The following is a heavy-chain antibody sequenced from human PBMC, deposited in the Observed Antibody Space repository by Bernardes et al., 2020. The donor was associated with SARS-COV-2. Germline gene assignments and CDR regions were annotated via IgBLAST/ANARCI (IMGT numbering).Heavy chain of an antibody. V-gene: IGHV1-2*02. CDR2: INPNSGGT. J-gene: IGHJ5*02. CDR1: GYTFTGYY. Sequence: ASVKVSCMASGYTFTGYYMHWVRQAPGQGLEWMGWINPNSGGTNYAQKFQGRVTMTRDTSISTAYMELSRLRSDDTAVYYCARERRIWAAAGKVDWFDPWGQGTLVTVSS. CDR3: ARERRIWAAAGKVDWFDP. D-gene: IGHD6-13*01.